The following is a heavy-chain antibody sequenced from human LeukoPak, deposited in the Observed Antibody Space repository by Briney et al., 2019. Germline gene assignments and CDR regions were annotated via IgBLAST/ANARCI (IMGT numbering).Heavy chain of an antibody. D-gene: IGHD5-24*01. CDR3: ARDRAGDGYNYFDY. J-gene: IGHJ4*02. V-gene: IGHV4-59*12. CDR1: GGSISSYY. CDR2: IYYSGST. Sequence: SETLSLTCTVSGGSISSYYWSWIRQPPGKGLEWIGYIYYSGSTNYNPSLKSRVTMSVDTSKNQFSLKLSSVTAADTAVYYCARDRAGDGYNYFDYWGQGTLVTVSS.